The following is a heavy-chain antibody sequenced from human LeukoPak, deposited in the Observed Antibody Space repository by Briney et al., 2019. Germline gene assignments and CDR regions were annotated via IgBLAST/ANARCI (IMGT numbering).Heavy chain of an antibody. V-gene: IGHV1-8*01. J-gene: IGHJ4*02. CDR3: ARAGGYCGRISCPYYFDY. CDR1: VYTFTSNS. D-gene: IGHD2-15*01. Sequence: GASVKVSCKGSVYTFTSNSINWVRQGTGQGLEWMGWMNPNSGNTGYAQKFQGRVTMTRNTSISTAYMELSSLRSEDTAVYYCARAGGYCGRISCPYYFDYWGQGSLVAVSS. CDR2: MNPNSGNT.